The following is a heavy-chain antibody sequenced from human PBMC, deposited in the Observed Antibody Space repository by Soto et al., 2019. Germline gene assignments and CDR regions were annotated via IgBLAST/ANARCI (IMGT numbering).Heavy chain of an antibody. D-gene: IGHD2-15*01. Sequence: GGSLRLSCVTSGFTFTKYSMNWVRQAPGKGLEWVSYISYSGETKYYADSLKGRYAISRDDAKNSVYLQMNSLRDEDTAFYYCVRGVVVVVGSTAENFDHWGQGTLVTVSS. CDR3: VRGVVVVVGSTAENFDH. V-gene: IGHV3-48*02. CDR2: ISYSGETK. CDR1: GFTFTKYS. J-gene: IGHJ4*02.